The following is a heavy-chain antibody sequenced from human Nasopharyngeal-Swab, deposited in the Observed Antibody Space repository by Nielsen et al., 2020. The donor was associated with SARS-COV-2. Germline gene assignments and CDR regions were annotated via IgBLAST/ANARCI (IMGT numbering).Heavy chain of an antibody. Sequence: ASVKVSCKVSGYTLTELSMHWVRQAPGKGLEWMGGFDPEDGETIYAQKFQGRVTMTEDTSTDTAYMELSSLRSEGTAVYYCATGPPTRLYCTNGVCYGGGWSDPWGQGTLVTVSS. CDR1: GYTLTELS. D-gene: IGHD2-8*01. V-gene: IGHV1-24*01. CDR2: FDPEDGET. CDR3: ATGPPTRLYCTNGVCYGGGWSDP. J-gene: IGHJ5*02.